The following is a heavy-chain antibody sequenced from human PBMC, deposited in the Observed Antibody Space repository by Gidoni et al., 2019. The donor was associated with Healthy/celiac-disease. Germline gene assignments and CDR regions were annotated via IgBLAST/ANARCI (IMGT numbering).Heavy chain of an antibody. V-gene: IGHV3-21*01. CDR1: GFTFSSYS. D-gene: IGHD2-2*01. CDR2: ISSSSSYI. CDR3: ARHGIPAAMPIDQWMDV. Sequence: EVQLVESGGGLVKPGGSLRLSCAASGFTFSSYSMNWVRQAPGKGLEWVSSISSSSSYIYYADSVKGRFTISRDNAKNSLYLQMNSLRAEDTAVYYCARHGIPAAMPIDQWMDVWGQGTTVTVSS. J-gene: IGHJ6*02.